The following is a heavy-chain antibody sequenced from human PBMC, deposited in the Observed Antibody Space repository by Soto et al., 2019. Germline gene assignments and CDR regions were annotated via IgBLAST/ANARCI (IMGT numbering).Heavy chain of an antibody. V-gene: IGHV4-4*02. CDR1: GGSISSTNL. CDR2: IYHSGSA. Sequence: PSETLSLTCAVSGGSISSTNLWSWVRQPPGQGLEWIGEIYHSGSANYNPSLKSRVIISVDKSKNQFSLKLSSVTAADTAVYFCARGSTTVVPPNWFDPWGQGTLVTVFS. D-gene: IGHD4-17*01. J-gene: IGHJ5*02. CDR3: ARGSTTVVPPNWFDP.